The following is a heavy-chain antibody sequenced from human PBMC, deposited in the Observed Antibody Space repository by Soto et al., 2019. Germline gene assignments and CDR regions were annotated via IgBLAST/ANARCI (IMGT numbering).Heavy chain of an antibody. J-gene: IGHJ3*01. CDR3: ARARWYDAFDV. Sequence: PSETLSLTCAVSGFFISSGNYWGWIRKPHGKGLEWIGSNFHGGNTYYTPSLKSRVTIPVDMSKNQFSLKLNSVTAADTAVYYCARARWYDAFDVWGQGTVVTVSS. D-gene: IGHD2-15*01. CDR2: NFHGGNT. V-gene: IGHV4-38-2*01. CDR1: GFFISSGNY.